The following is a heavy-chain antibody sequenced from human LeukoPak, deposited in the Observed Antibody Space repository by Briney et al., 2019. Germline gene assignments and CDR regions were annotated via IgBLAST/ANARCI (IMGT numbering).Heavy chain of an antibody. Sequence: ESLKISCEGSGYSFTSYWIGWVRRMPGKGLEWMGIIYPGDSDTRYSPSFQGQVTISADKSISTAYLQWSSLKASDTAMYYCARQVDGYITPFDFWGQGTLVTVSS. CDR1: GYSFTSYW. CDR3: ARQVDGYITPFDF. CDR2: IYPGDSDT. D-gene: IGHD5-24*01. J-gene: IGHJ4*02. V-gene: IGHV5-51*01.